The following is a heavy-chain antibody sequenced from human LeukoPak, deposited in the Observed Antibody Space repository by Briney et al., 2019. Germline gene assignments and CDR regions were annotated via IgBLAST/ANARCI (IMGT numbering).Heavy chain of an antibody. D-gene: IGHD6-19*01. CDR3: AKRSGYTTGWFFDF. V-gene: IGHV3-23*01. CDR2: ISGSGDNT. CDR1: GFTFDDYG. Sequence: PGGSLRLSCAASGFTFDDYGMSWVRRAPGKGLEWVSSISGSGDNTYYAESVKGRFTISRDNSKNTLFLQMNSLRAEDTAVFYCAKRSGYTTGWFFDFWGQGTLVTVSS. J-gene: IGHJ4*02.